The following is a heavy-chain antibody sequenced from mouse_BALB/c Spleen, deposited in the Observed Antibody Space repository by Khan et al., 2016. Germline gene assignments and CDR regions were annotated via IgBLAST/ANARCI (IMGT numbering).Heavy chain of an antibody. CDR3: ASYGNYYAMDY. D-gene: IGHD2-1*01. Sequence: QIQLVQSGPELKKPGETVKISCKTSGYTFTNYGMNWVKQAPGKGLKWMGGINTYTGEQAYADDLKGRFALSLETSDRTAFLLSTNIKNEDTSTYFCASYGNYYAMDYWGQGTSVTVSS. V-gene: IGHV9-3-1*01. CDR1: GYTFTNYG. CDR2: INTYTGEQ. J-gene: IGHJ4*01.